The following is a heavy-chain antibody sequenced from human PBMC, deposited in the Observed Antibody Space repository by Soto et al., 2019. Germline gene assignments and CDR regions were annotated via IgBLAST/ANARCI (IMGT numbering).Heavy chain of an antibody. Sequence: QVQLVESGGGVVQPGRSLRLSCAASGFTFRRYSMHWVRQAPGKGLEWVAIISSDGSNKNYADSVKGRFTISRDSSKNTVYLQMNSLRAEDTAVYYFARDKDDYGDYGDYWGQGTLVTVSS. D-gene: IGHD4-17*01. J-gene: IGHJ4*02. CDR3: ARDKDDYGDYGDY. CDR2: ISSDGSNK. CDR1: GFTFRRYS. V-gene: IGHV3-30-3*01.